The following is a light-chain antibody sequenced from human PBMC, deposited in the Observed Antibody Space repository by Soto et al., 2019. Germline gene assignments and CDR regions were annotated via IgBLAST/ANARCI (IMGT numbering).Light chain of an antibody. CDR1: RSVSSN. V-gene: IGKV3-15*01. J-gene: IGKJ4*01. CDR3: QQRNTWPPPT. Sequence: EIVMTQSPATLSVSPGERATLSCRASRSVSSNLAWYQQKPGQAPRLLMYGASTRATGIPARFSGSGSGTDFTLTISSLEPEDFAVYYCQQRNTWPPPTFGGGTRVEI. CDR2: GAS.